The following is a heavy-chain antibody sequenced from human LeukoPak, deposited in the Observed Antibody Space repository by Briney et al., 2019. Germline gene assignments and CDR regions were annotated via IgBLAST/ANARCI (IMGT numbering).Heavy chain of an antibody. D-gene: IGHD6-19*01. CDR1: GYTFSSYA. CDR3: ARVSGWYWFDQ. J-gene: IGHJ5*02. CDR2: ISSDGRIT. V-gene: IGHV3-64*01. Sequence: GGSLRLXCEGPGYTFSSYAMHWVRQAPGKGLEYVAAISSDGRITYYANFVKGRFTISRDNSKNTLYLQMGSLRTEDMAVYFCARVSGWYWFDQWGQGTLVTASS.